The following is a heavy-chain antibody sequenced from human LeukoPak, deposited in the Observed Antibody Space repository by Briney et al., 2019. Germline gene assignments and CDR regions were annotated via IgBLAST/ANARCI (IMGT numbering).Heavy chain of an antibody. Sequence: ASVKVSCKASGYTFTGYYMHWVRQAPGQGLEWMGWINPNSGGTNYAQKFQGRVTMTRDTSISTAYMELSRLRSDDTAVYYCARAQNRIVVVPAAIELSYNYYGMDVWGQGTTVTVSS. V-gene: IGHV1-2*02. D-gene: IGHD2-2*01. CDR1: GYTFTGYY. J-gene: IGHJ6*01. CDR3: ARAQNRIVVVPAAIELSYNYYGMDV. CDR2: INPNSGGT.